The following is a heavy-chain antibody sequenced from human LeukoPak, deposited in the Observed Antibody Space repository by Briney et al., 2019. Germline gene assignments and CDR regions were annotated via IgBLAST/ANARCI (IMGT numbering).Heavy chain of an antibody. Sequence: GGSLRLSCTASGFTFGDYAMSWFRQAPGKGLEWVGFIRSKAYGGTTEYAASVKGIFTISRDDSKSIAYLQMNSLKTEDTAVYYCTRRIYYDYVWGSYQGFDYWGQGTLVTVSS. J-gene: IGHJ4*02. V-gene: IGHV3-49*03. CDR1: GFTFGDYA. CDR3: TRRIYYDYVWGSYQGFDY. D-gene: IGHD3-16*02. CDR2: IRSKAYGGTT.